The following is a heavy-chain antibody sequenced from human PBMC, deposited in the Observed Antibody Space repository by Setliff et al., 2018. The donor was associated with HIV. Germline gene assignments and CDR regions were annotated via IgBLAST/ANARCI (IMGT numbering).Heavy chain of an antibody. D-gene: IGHD3-22*01. V-gene: IGHV1-2*06. CDR2: INPSSGGT. CDR1: GYTFTAYY. CDR3: ARGLSCSDSSAHRWFDAFDI. Sequence: ASVKVSCKTSGYTFTAYYMHWVRQAPGQGLEWMGRINPSSGGTNYPQKFQGRVTMTRDTSIGAAYMELSSLTSDDTAVYYCARGLSCSDSSAHRWFDAFDIWGQGTMVTVSS. J-gene: IGHJ3*02.